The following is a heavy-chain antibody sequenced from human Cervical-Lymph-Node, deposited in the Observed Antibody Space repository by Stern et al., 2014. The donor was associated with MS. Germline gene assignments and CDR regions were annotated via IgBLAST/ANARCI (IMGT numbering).Heavy chain of an antibody. V-gene: IGHV1-18*01. D-gene: IGHD4-11*01. CDR2: ISAYNGNT. J-gene: IGHJ4*02. CDR3: ARERLRDFNDYHFDS. Sequence: VQLVESGPEVRQPGASVRVSCKASGYTFTTPNYGIAWERAAPGRQLEWMVWISAYNGNTVYAQKLQDRVTMTTDTSTSTAYMELRSLRSDDTAFYYCARERLRDFNDYHFDSWGQGTLVTVSS. CDR1: GYTFTTPNYG.